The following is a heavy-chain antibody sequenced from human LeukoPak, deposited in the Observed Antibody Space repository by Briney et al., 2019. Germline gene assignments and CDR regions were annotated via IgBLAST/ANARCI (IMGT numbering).Heavy chain of an antibody. J-gene: IGHJ4*02. D-gene: IGHD3-10*01. CDR2: INPSGGST. CDR1: GYTFTSYY. V-gene: IGHV1-46*01. CDR3: ARLMGGGGCYYFDY. Sequence: ASVKVSCKASGYTFTSYYMHWVRQAPGQGLEWLGIINPSGGSTTYAQKFQGRVTMTRDTSTSTVYMELSSLRSEDTAVYYCARLMGGGGCYYFDYGAQEPLVPASP.